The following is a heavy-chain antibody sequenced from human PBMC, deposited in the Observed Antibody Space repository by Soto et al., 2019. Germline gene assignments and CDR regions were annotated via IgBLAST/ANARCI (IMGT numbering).Heavy chain of an antibody. J-gene: IGHJ6*03. CDR2: MNPNSGNT. V-gene: IGHV1-8*01. CDR3: ARGEYFDWLMGYYYMDV. D-gene: IGHD3-9*01. CDR1: GYTFTSYD. Sequence: ASVKVSCKASGYTFTSYDINWVRQATGQGIERMGWMNPNSGNTGYAQKFQGRVTMTRNTSISTAYMELSSLRSEDTAVYYCARGEYFDWLMGYYYMDVWGKGTTVTVSS.